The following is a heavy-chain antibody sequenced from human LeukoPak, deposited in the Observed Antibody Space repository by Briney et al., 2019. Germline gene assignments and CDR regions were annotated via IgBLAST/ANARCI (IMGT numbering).Heavy chain of an antibody. CDR2: IKQDESEK. CDR1: GFTFSAHW. D-gene: IGHD6-19*01. Sequence: GGSLKLSCAASGFTFSAHWMSWVRQAPGKGLEWVANIKQDESEKSYVDSVKGRFTISRDSAKKSLYLQMNSLRAEDTAVYYCARLEDHSSGWFDYWGQGTLVTVSS. CDR3: ARLEDHSSGWFDY. J-gene: IGHJ4*02. V-gene: IGHV3-7*01.